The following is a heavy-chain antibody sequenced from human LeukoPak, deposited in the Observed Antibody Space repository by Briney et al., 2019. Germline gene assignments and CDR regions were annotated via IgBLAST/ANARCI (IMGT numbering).Heavy chain of an antibody. CDR1: GGSISSYY. V-gene: IGHV4-59*01. Sequence: TPSETLSLTCTVSGGSISSYYWSWIRQPPGKGLEWIGYIYYSGSTNYNPSLKSRVTISVDTSKNQFSLKLSSVTAADTAVYYCARQSPYSSSFDYWGQGTLVTVSS. CDR3: ARQSPYSSSFDY. D-gene: IGHD6-13*01. CDR2: IYYSGST. J-gene: IGHJ4*02.